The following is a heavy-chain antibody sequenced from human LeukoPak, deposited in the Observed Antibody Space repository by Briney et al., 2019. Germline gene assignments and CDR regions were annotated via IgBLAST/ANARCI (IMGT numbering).Heavy chain of an antibody. CDR3: ARDPHYYDSSGYV. CDR2: IIPIVGVG. V-gene: IGHV1-69*04. D-gene: IGHD3-22*01. CDR1: GGTFSSYA. J-gene: IGHJ4*02. Sequence: GASVKVSCKSSGGTFSSYAISWVRQAPGQGLEWMGRIIPIVGVGNYAQKFQGRATITADRSTSTVYMELSSLRTEDTAMYYGARDPHYYDSSGYVWGQGTLVTVSS.